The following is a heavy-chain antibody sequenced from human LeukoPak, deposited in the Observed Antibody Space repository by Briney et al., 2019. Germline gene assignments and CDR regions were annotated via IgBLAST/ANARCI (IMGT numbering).Heavy chain of an antibody. J-gene: IGHJ6*02. CDR2: TRNKANSYTT. CDR3: AREVGATFYYYYGMDV. D-gene: IGHD1-26*01. Sequence: GGSLRLSCAASGFTFSDHYMDWVRQAPGKGLEWVGRTRNKANSYTTEYAASVKGRFTISRDDSKSSLYLQMNSLKTEDTAVYYCAREVGATFYYYYGMDVWGQGTTVTVSS. CDR1: GFTFSDHY. V-gene: IGHV3-72*01.